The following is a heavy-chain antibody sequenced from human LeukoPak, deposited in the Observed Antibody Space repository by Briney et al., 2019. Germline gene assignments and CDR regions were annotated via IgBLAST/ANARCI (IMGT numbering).Heavy chain of an antibody. V-gene: IGHV3-74*01. CDR1: GFTFSSYW. D-gene: IGHD4-17*01. CDR2: INTDGSST. CDR3: AKPLRGDPYAFDI. J-gene: IGHJ3*02. Sequence: PGGSLRLSCAASGFTFSSYWMHWVRQAPGKGLVWVSRINTDGSSTSYADSVKGRFTISRDNAKNSLYLQMNSLRTEDTALYYCAKPLRGDPYAFDIWGQGTMVTVSS.